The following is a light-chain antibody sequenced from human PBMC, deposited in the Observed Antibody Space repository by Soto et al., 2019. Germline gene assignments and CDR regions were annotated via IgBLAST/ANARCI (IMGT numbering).Light chain of an antibody. CDR3: SSYTRQYTPSYV. CDR2: EVS. V-gene: IGLV2-14*01. Sequence: QSVLTQSASVSGSPGQSITLSCTGTSSDGGGYNYVSWYQHHPGKAPKLMIYEVSHRPSGISHRFSGSKSGNPASLTISGLRAEDEADYYCSSYTRQYTPSYVFGTGTKVTGL. J-gene: IGLJ1*01. CDR1: SSDGGGYNY.